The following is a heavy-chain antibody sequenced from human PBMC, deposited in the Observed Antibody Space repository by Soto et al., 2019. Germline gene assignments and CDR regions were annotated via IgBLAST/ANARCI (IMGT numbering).Heavy chain of an antibody. J-gene: IGHJ4*02. CDR2: ISADGSQK. Sequence: QVQLVESGGDVVQPGKSLRLSCAASGFPFSSFGLHWVRQAPGKGPEWVAVISADGSQKFYADSVMGRFTISRDNLRNTLFLQMNTLGPADTAVYYCASTSHWGQGTQVIVSS. V-gene: IGHV3-30*03. CDR3: ASTSH. CDR1: GFPFSSFG.